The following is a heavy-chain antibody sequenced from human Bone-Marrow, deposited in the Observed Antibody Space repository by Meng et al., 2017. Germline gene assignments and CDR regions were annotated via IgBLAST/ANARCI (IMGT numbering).Heavy chain of an antibody. CDR2: INHSGST. CDR3: ARVGVVVITPNWFDP. D-gene: IGHD3-22*01. CDR1: GGSFSGYY. V-gene: IGHV4-34*01. Sequence: QGQLQQWGAGLLKPSETRSLPCAVYGGSFSGYYWSWIRQPPGKGLEWIGEINHSGSTNYNPSLKSRVTISVDTSKNQFSLKLSSVTAADTAVYYCARVGVVVITPNWFDPWGQGTLVTVSS. J-gene: IGHJ5*02.